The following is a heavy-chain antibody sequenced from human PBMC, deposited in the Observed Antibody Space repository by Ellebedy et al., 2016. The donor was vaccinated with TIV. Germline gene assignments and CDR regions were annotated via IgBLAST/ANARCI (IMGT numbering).Heavy chain of an antibody. V-gene: IGHV3-21*01. Sequence: GESLKISXAASGFTFSSYSMNWVRQAPGKGLEWVSSISSSSSYIYYADSVKGRFTISRDNAKNSLYLQMNSLRAEDTAVYYCARDSGSFGGYWGQGTLVTVSS. D-gene: IGHD1-26*01. J-gene: IGHJ4*02. CDR2: ISSSSSYI. CDR3: ARDSGSFGGY. CDR1: GFTFSSYS.